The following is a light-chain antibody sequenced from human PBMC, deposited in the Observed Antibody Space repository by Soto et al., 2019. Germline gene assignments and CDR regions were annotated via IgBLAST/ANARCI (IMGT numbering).Light chain of an antibody. CDR3: VQVLQTPLT. Sequence: DIVMAQSPLSLPVTPGEPASISCRSSQSLLYRDVYNYLEWYLQKPGQSPQLLVYLGGNRASGLPDRCSGSGSGTAFTLKISRVEAEDVGVYYCVQVLQTPLTFGGGTKVQIK. J-gene: IGKJ4*01. CDR2: LGG. CDR1: QSLLYRDVYNY. V-gene: IGKV2-28*01.